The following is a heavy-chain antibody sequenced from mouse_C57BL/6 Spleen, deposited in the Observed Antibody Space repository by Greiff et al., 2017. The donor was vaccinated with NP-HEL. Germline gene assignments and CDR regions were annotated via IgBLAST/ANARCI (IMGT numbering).Heavy chain of an antibody. Sequence: VKLVESGPGLVAPSQSLSITCTVSGFSLTSYGVHWVRQPPGKGLEWLVVIWSDGSTTYNSALKSRLSISKDNSKSQVFLKMNSLQTDDTAMYYCARHETVSYYAMDYWGQGTSVTVSS. CDR2: IWSDGST. CDR3: ARHETVSYYAMDY. CDR1: GFSLTSYG. J-gene: IGHJ4*01. V-gene: IGHV2-6-1*01.